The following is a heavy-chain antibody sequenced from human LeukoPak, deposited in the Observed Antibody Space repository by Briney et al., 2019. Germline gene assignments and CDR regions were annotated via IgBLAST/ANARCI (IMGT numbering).Heavy chain of an antibody. V-gene: IGHV3-30*03. CDR1: GFTFSTYG. Sequence: GTALRLSCAASGFTFSTYGMHWVRQAPGKGLEWVAVISFDGIYKFYSDSVKGRFTISRDDSKNTLYLQMNSLRAEDTAVYYCARDFSLQLFDYWGQGTLVTVFS. D-gene: IGHD5-24*01. CDR2: ISFDGIYK. CDR3: ARDFSLQLFDY. J-gene: IGHJ4*02.